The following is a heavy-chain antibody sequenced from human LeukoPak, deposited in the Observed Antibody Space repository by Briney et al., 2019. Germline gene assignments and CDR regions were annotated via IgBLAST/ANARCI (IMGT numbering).Heavy chain of an antibody. D-gene: IGHD6-13*01. CDR3: ARDRYSDSWYGSDY. CDR2: INVNSGGT. Sequence: ASVKVSCKASGYTFTSYYIHWVRQAPGQGLEWLGWINVNSGGTNYALRFQGRVTMTRDTSISTAYMELSRLRSDDTAVYYCARDRYSDSWYGSDYWGQGTLVTVSS. J-gene: IGHJ4*02. CDR1: GYTFTSYY. V-gene: IGHV1-2*02.